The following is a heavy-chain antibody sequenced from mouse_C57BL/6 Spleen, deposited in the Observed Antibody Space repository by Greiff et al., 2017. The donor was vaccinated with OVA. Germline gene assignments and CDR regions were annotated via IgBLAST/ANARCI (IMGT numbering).Heavy chain of an antibody. CDR3: ARERGEDSSGLYYFDY. J-gene: IGHJ2*01. Sequence: VQLKQSGPELVKPGASVKISCKASGYSFTDYNMNWVKQSNGKRLEWIGVITPNYGTTSYTQKFKGKATLTVDQSSSTAYMQLNSLTSEDSAVYYCARERGEDSSGLYYFDYWGQGTTLTVSS. CDR1: GYSFTDYN. CDR2: ITPNYGTT. D-gene: IGHD3-2*02. V-gene: IGHV1-39*01.